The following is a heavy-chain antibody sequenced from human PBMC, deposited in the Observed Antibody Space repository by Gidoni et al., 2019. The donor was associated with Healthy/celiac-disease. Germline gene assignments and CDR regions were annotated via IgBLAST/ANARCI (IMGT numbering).Heavy chain of an antibody. V-gene: IGHV3-48*03. CDR3: ARDLGIAVAGGNY. Sequence: EVQLVESGGGLVQPGGSRRLSCAASGFTFSSYEMNWVRQAPGTGLEWVSYISSSGSTIYYADSVKGRFTISRDNAKNSLYLQMNSLRAEDTAVYYCARDLGIAVAGGNYWGQGTLVTVSS. D-gene: IGHD6-19*01. J-gene: IGHJ4*02. CDR1: GFTFSSYE. CDR2: ISSSGSTI.